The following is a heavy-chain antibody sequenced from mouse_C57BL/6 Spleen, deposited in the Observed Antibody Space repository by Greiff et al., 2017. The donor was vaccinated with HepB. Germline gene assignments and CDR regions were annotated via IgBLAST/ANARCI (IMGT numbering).Heavy chain of an antibody. V-gene: IGHV7-1*01. CDR3: ARATDWYFDV. D-gene: IGHD1-1*01. CDR2: SRNKANDYTT. Sequence: EVKLMESGGGLVQSGRSLRLSCATSGFTFSDFYMAWVRQAPGKGLEWIAASRNKANDYTTAYSASVKGRFIVSRDTSQSILYLQMNALRAEDTAIYYGARATDWYFDVWGTGTTVTVSS. J-gene: IGHJ1*03. CDR1: GFTFSDFY.